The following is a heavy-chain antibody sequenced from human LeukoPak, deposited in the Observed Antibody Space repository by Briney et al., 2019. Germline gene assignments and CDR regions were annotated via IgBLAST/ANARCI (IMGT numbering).Heavy chain of an antibody. Sequence: SVKVSFKASGGTFSSYAISWVRQAPGQGLEWMGGIIPIFGTANYAQKFQGRVTITADESTSTAYMELSSLRSEDTAVYYCARAPRAVVVPAAIYYYYGMDVWGQGTTVTVSS. CDR2: IIPIFGTA. CDR1: GGTFSSYA. D-gene: IGHD2-2*01. CDR3: ARAPRAVVVPAAIYYYYGMDV. V-gene: IGHV1-69*13. J-gene: IGHJ6*02.